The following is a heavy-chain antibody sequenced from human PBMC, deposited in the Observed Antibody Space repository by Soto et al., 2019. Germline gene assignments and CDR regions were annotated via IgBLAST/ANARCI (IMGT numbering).Heavy chain of an antibody. CDR2: ISGSAGST. Sequence: GGSLRLSCAASGFTFSNYAMSWVRQAPGKGLEWVSTISGSAGSTYYADSVKGRFTISRDNSKNTLYLQMNSLRVDDAAEYYCARAEQGVIRGVFTLWGQGTLVTVSS. V-gene: IGHV3-23*01. D-gene: IGHD3-10*01. CDR3: ARAEQGVIRGVFTL. CDR1: GFTFSNYA. J-gene: IGHJ4*02.